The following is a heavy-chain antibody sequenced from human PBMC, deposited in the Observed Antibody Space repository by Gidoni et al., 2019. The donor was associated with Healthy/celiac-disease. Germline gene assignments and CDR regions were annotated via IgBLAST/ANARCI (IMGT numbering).Heavy chain of an antibody. CDR1: GGSFSGYY. D-gene: IGHD6-6*01. V-gene: IGHV4-34*01. CDR2: INHSGST. CDR3: ARVNRIAARPRAFDI. Sequence: QVQLQQWGAGLLKPSETLSLTCAVYGGSFSGYYWSWIRQPPGKGLEWIGEINHSGSTNYNPSLKSRVTISVDTSKNQFSLKLSSVTAADTAVYYCARVNRIAARPRAFDIWGQGTMVTVSS. J-gene: IGHJ3*02.